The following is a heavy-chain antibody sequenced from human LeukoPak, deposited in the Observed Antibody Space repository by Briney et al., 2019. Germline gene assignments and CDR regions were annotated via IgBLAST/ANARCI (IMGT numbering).Heavy chain of an antibody. CDR3: ARGLIAGATYYFDY. D-gene: IGHD1-26*01. CDR2: IYYSGST. Sequence: SETLSLTCTVSGGSISSSSYYWGWIRQPPGKGLEWIGSIYYSGSTYYNPSLKSRVTISVDTSKNQFSLKLSSVTAADTAVYYCARGLIAGATYYFDYWGQGTLVTVSS. J-gene: IGHJ4*02. V-gene: IGHV4-39*07. CDR1: GGSISSSSYY.